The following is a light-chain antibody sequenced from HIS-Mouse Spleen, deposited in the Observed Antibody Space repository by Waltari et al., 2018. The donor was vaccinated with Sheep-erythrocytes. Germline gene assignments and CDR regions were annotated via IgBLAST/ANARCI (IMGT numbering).Light chain of an antibody. Sequence: DIQMTQSPSSLSASVGDRVTITCKSSQDISNYLNWYQQKPGKAPKLLNYDASNLETGGPSRFSGSGSGTDFTFTISSMQPEDIATYYCEQYDNLLTFGGGTKVEIK. CDR3: EQYDNLLT. CDR2: DAS. V-gene: IGKV1-33*01. J-gene: IGKJ4*01. CDR1: QDISNY.